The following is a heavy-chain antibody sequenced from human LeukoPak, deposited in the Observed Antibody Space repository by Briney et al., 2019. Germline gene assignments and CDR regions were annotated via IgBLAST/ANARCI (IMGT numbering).Heavy chain of an antibody. Sequence: SETLSLTCTVSGYSISSGYYWGWIRQPPGKGLEWIGSIYHSGSTDYNPSLKSRVTMSVDTSKNQFSLKLSSVTAADTAVYYCARDSGTTGEVKFDPWGQGTLVTVSS. D-gene: IGHD3-10*01. CDR2: IYHSGST. CDR1: GYSISSGYY. J-gene: IGHJ5*02. CDR3: ARDSGTTGEVKFDP. V-gene: IGHV4-38-2*02.